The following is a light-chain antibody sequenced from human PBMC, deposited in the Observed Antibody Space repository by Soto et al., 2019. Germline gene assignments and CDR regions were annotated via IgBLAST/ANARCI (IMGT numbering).Light chain of an antibody. V-gene: IGLV1-51*02. CDR1: NSNIGNNY. CDR3: GTWDSGLSGFV. Sequence: QSVLTQPPSLSAAPGQKVTISCSGSNSNIGNNYVYWYQQFPGAAPKLLMYENAKRASGIPDRFSGSKSGTAATLAITGIQTGDEADYYCGTWDSGLSGFVFGTGTKLTVL. CDR2: ENA. J-gene: IGLJ1*01.